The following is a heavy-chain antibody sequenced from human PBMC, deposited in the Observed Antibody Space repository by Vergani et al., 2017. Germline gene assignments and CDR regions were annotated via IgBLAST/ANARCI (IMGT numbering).Heavy chain of an antibody. CDR1: GYTFTDHY. J-gene: IGHJ6*02. D-gene: IGHD4-17*01. V-gene: IGHV1-69-2*01. Sequence: EVQLVQSGAEVKKPGATMKIFCKVSGYTFTDHYMHWVKQAPGKGLEWMGLVDPEDGETIYAGKFKGRVTIAADTSTDTAHLELSSLRSEDTAVYYCATPQTVTTGGMEVWGQGTTVIVSS. CDR3: ATPQTVTTGGMEV. CDR2: VDPEDGET.